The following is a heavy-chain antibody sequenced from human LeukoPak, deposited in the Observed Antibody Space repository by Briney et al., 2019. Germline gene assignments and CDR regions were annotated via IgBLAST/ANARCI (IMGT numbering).Heavy chain of an antibody. CDR2: IYSGGST. J-gene: IGHJ4*02. D-gene: IGHD1-26*01. CDR3: ARGVGSGSRLRAGDY. Sequence: GGSLRLSCAASGFTVSSNYMSWVRQAPGKGMEWVSVIYSGGSTYYADSVKGRFTISRDNSKNTLYLQMNSLRAEDTAVYYCARGVGSGSRLRAGDYWGQGTLVTVSS. CDR1: GFTVSSNY. V-gene: IGHV3-53*01.